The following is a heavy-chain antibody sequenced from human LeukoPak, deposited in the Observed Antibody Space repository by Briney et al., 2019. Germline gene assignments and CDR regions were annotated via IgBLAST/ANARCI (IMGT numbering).Heavy chain of an antibody. V-gene: IGHV4-4*07. CDR3: ARRRYDASGYYPSRGRYFDY. CDR1: GGSISSYY. Sequence: SETLSLTCTVSGGSISSYYWSWIRQPAGKGLEWIGRIYTSGSTNCNPSLKSRVTMSVDTSKNQFSLKLSSVTAADTAVYYCARRRYDASGYYPSRGRYFDYWGQGTLATVSS. J-gene: IGHJ4*02. CDR2: IYTSGST. D-gene: IGHD3-22*01.